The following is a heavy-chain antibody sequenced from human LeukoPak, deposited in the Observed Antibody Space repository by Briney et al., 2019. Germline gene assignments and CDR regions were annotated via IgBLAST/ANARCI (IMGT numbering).Heavy chain of an antibody. J-gene: IGHJ4*02. CDR3: AADLDCSSTNCSPYNFDY. V-gene: IGHV3-21*01. CDR1: GFTFSSYS. Sequence: PGGSLRLSCAASGFTFSSYSMNWVRQAPGKGLEWVSSISSSSSYIYYADSVKGRFTISRDNAKNTLYLQMNSLRAEDTAVYYCAADLDCSSTNCSPYNFDYWGQGTLVTVSS. CDR2: ISSSSSYI. D-gene: IGHD2-2*01.